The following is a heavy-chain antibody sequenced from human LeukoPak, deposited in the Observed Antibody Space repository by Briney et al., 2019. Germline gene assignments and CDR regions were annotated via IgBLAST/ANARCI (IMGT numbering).Heavy chain of an antibody. CDR2: VYYNGST. CDR1: GGSISTYY. V-gene: IGHV4-59*01. Sequence: SETLSLTCTVSGGSISTYYWSWIRQPPGKRLEWIGYVYYNGSTNYNPSLKSRVTISVDTSKKQFSLKLRYVTAADTAVYYCARGWSWGIDSWGQGTLVTVSS. CDR3: ARGWSWGIDS. J-gene: IGHJ4*02. D-gene: IGHD7-27*01.